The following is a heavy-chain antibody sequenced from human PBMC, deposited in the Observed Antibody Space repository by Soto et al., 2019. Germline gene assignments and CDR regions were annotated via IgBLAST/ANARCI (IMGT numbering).Heavy chain of an antibody. V-gene: IGHV4-31*03. Sequence: QVQLQESGPGLVKPSQTLSLTCTVSGGSISSGGYYWSWIRQHPGKGLEWIGYIYYSGSTYYNPSLKSRVTISVDTSKNQFALKLSSVTAADTAVYYCARGDIVATIGAFDIWGQGTMVTVSS. D-gene: IGHD5-12*01. CDR2: IYYSGST. J-gene: IGHJ3*02. CDR3: ARGDIVATIGAFDI. CDR1: GGSISSGGYY.